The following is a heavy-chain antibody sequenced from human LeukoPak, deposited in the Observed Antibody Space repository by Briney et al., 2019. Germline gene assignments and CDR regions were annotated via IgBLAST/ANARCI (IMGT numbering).Heavy chain of an antibody. D-gene: IGHD5-24*01. CDR3: ARDRIEMSTRDYYGMDV. Sequence: PGGSLRLSCLVSGFTFRSNHMSWVRQAPGKGLEWVSVVYSGGTTYYGDSVKGRFTISRDISKNTVYLQMNSLRAEDTAVYYCARDRIEMSTRDYYGMDVWGQGTSVTASS. V-gene: IGHV3-53*01. CDR1: GFTFRSNH. CDR2: VYSGGTT. J-gene: IGHJ6*02.